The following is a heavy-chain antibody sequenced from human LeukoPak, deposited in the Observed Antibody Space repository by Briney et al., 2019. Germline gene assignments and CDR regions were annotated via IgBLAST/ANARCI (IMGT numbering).Heavy chain of an antibody. J-gene: IGHJ4*02. CDR2: IYYSGST. V-gene: IGHV4-30-4*01. D-gene: IGHD6-13*01. Sequence: SETLSLTCSVSGDSISSGDYYWSWLRQPPGKGLEWIGYIYYSGSTYYNPSLKSRVTISVDTSKNQFSLKLSSVTAADTAVYYCARGPGIAAAATLDYWGQGTLVTVSS. CDR1: GDSISSGDYY. CDR3: ARGPGIAAAATLDY.